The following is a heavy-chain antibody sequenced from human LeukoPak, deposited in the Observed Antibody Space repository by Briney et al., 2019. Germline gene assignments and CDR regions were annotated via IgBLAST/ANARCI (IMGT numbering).Heavy chain of an antibody. CDR2: IPYDGSNK. J-gene: IGHJ5*01. CDR1: GFTFSSYG. V-gene: IGHV3-30*18. CDR3: AKNRVPTAITPDS. D-gene: IGHD2-2*02. Sequence: GRSLRLSCAASGFTFSSYGMHWLRQAPGKGLEWVAVIPYDGSNKYYTDSVKGRFTISRVNSKNTLYLQMNSLRAEDTAVYYCAKNRVPTAITPDSWGQGTLVTVSS.